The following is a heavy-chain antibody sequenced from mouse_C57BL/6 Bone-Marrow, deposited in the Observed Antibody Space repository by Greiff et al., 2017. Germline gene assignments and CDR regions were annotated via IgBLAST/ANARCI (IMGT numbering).Heavy chain of an antibody. CDR3: ARDEIFITTVVVHFDY. D-gene: IGHD1-1*01. CDR2: IDPSDSYT. CDR1: GYTFTSYW. J-gene: IGHJ2*01. Sequence: QVQLQQPGAELVRPGTSVKLSCKASGYTFTSYWMHWVKQRPGQGLEWIGVIDPSDSYTNYNQKFKGKATLTVDTSSSTAYMQLSSLTSEDSAVYYCARDEIFITTVVVHFDYWGQGTTLTVSS. V-gene: IGHV1-59*01.